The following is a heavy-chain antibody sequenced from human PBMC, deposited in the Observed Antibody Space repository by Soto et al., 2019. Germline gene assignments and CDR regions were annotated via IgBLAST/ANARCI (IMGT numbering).Heavy chain of an antibody. D-gene: IGHD4-17*01. CDR2: ITGSGRNT. Sequence: HPGGSLRLSCAASGFVFSNYAVTWVRQAPRRGLEWVSSITGSGRNTRYADSVKGRFTISRDNSKGTLYLQMNSLKDEDTAIYYCSKDPNGDYIGAFDSWGQGTLVTVSS. CDR1: GFVFSNYA. V-gene: IGHV3-23*01. CDR3: SKDPNGDYIGAFDS. J-gene: IGHJ4*02.